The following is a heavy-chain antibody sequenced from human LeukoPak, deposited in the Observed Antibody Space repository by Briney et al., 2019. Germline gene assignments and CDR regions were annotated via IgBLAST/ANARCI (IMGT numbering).Heavy chain of an antibody. CDR3: ARAEEKQQLVGGSFDY. CDR2: ISYDGSNK. V-gene: IGHV3-30*04. CDR1: GFTFSSYA. D-gene: IGHD6-13*01. Sequence: GGSLRLSCAASGFTFSSYAMHWVRQAPGKGLEGVAVISYDGSNKYYADSVKGRFTISRDNSKNTLYLQMNSLRAEDTAVYYCARAEEKQQLVGGSFDYWGQGTLVTVSS. J-gene: IGHJ4*02.